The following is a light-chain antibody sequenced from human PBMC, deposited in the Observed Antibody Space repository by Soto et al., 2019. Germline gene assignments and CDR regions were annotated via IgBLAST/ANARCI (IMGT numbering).Light chain of an antibody. CDR2: KTK. CDR3: ATWDDSLNGFYV. Sequence: QSVLTQPPSVSAASGQKVTISCSGSNSDMGNYALSWNLHLPETAPKLLISKTKKRPSGIPDRFSDSKSGTSTTLGITGLWPEDEADYFCATWDDSLNGFYVFGTGTKVTVL. V-gene: IGLV1-51*02. CDR1: NSDMGNYA. J-gene: IGLJ1*01.